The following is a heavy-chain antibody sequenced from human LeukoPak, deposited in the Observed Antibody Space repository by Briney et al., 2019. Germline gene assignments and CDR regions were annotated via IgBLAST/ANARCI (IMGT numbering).Heavy chain of an antibody. D-gene: IGHD3-22*01. Sequence: GRSLRLSCAASGFTFSIFGMHWVRQAPGKGPEWVAVISFDGSTTYSADSVKGRITISRDNSKNTLYLQMNSLRAEDTAVYYCYSMIVLGIRVINDYWGQGTLVTVSS. CDR3: YSMIVLGIRVINDY. J-gene: IGHJ4*02. CDR1: GFTFSIFG. V-gene: IGHV3-30*03. CDR2: ISFDGSTT.